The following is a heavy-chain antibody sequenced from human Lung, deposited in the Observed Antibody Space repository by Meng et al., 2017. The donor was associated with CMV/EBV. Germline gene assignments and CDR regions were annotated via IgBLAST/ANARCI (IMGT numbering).Heavy chain of an antibody. J-gene: IGHJ6*02. D-gene: IGHD2-2*01. CDR2: ITGSGSST. CDR3: VKGTGPAAIYYHGMDV. Sequence: GEXXKISCGASGFTFDNYAMSWVRQAPGKGLEWVSGITGSGSSTYYADSVKGRFTISRDNSKNMLYLQVNSLRAEDTAVYYCVKGTGPAAIYYHGMDVWGQGTTVTVSS. CDR1: GFTFDNYA. V-gene: IGHV3-23*01.